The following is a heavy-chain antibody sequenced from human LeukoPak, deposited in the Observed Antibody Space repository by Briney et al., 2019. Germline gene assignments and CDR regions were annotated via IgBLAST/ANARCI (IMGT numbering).Heavy chain of an antibody. CDR2: IYYSGST. Sequence: SETLSLTCTVSGGSISSYYWSWIRQPPGKGLEWIGYIYYSGSTNYNPSLKSRVTISVDTSKNQFSLKLSSVTAADTAVYYCARIGYCNNGVCSDYFDYWGQGTLVTVSS. J-gene: IGHJ4*02. V-gene: IGHV4-59*01. CDR3: ARIGYCNNGVCSDYFDY. CDR1: GGSISSYY. D-gene: IGHD2-8*01.